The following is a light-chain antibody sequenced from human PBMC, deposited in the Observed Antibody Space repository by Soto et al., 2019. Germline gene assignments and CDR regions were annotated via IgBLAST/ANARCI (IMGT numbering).Light chain of an antibody. CDR3: SSYTSSTTWV. CDR2: EVS. J-gene: IGLJ3*02. CDR1: SSDVGGYNY. V-gene: IGLV2-14*01. Sequence: QSALTQPASVSGSPGQSITISCTGTSSDVGGYNYVSWYQQHPGKAPKLMIYEVSNRPSGVSNRFSGSNSGNTASLTISGLQADDEADYYCSSYTSSTTWVFGGGTKLTVL.